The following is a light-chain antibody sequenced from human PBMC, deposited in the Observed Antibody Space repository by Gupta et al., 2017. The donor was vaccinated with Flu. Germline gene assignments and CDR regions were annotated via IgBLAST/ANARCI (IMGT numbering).Light chain of an antibody. CDR3: QSADSSGTYPYV. Sequence: SYELTQPPSVSVSPGQTARITCSGDALPKQYAYWYQQKPGQAPVLVIYKDSERPSGIPERFSGSSSGTTVTLTISGVQAEDEAEYYCQSADSSGTYPYVFGTGTKVTVL. CDR1: ALPKQY. J-gene: IGLJ1*01. V-gene: IGLV3-25*02. CDR2: KDS.